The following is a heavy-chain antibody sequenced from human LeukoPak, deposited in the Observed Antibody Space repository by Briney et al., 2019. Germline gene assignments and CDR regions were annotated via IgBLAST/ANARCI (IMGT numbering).Heavy chain of an antibody. Sequence: ASVKVSDKASGGTFSSYAISWVRQAPGQGLEWMGGIIPIFGTANYAQKFQGRVTITADESTSTAYMELSSLRSEDTAVYYCARAMGGSGSYYNEFYYGMDVWGQGTPVTVSS. D-gene: IGHD3-10*01. CDR1: GGTFSSYA. J-gene: IGHJ6*02. CDR3: ARAMGGSGSYYNEFYYGMDV. CDR2: IIPIFGTA. V-gene: IGHV1-69*13.